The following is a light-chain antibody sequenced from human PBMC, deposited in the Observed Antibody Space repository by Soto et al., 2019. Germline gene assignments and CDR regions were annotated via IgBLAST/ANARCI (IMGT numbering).Light chain of an antibody. CDR1: SSDIGSNP. V-gene: IGLV1-44*01. CDR2: RDN. CDR3: SAWDDNIYGPV. J-gene: IGLJ2*01. Sequence: QSVLTQPPSASGTPGQRVAISCSGGSSDIGSNPVNWYLHLPGAAPKLLIYRDNQRPSGVPDRFSGSKSGTSASLTISGLRYSDEADYFCSAWDDNIYGPVFGGGTKLTVL.